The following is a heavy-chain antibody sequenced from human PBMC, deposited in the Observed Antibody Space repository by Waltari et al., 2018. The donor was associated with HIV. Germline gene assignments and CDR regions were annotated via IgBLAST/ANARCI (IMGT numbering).Heavy chain of an antibody. Sequence: QVQLQESGPGLVKPSETLSLTCIVSGGSIRSYSWRWIRQPPGKGLEWIAYIYYSGSINYNPSFNSRVTVSVDTSKNQFSLKLTSVTAADSAVYYCARGPWTPRDNSFSFDSWGQGTLVTVSS. CDR1: GGSIRSYS. CDR2: IYYSGSI. CDR3: ARGPWTPRDNSFSFDS. J-gene: IGHJ4*02. V-gene: IGHV4-59*01. D-gene: IGHD1-20*01.